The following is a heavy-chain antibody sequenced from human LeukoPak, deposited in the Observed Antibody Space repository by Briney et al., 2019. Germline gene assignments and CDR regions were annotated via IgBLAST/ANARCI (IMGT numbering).Heavy chain of an antibody. Sequence: SETLSLTCTVSGGSISSYYWSWIRQPPGKGLEWIGYIYYSGSTTYNPSLKSRVTISVDTSKNQFSLKLSSVTAADTAVYYCARGLSGWLQLPPNRAFDYWGQGTLVTVSS. CDR3: ARGLSGWLQLPPNRAFDY. V-gene: IGHV4-59*12. D-gene: IGHD5-24*01. CDR1: GGSISSYY. CDR2: IYYSGST. J-gene: IGHJ4*02.